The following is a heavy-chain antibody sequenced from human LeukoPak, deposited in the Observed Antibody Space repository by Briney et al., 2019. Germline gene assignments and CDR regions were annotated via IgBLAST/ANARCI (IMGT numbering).Heavy chain of an antibody. Sequence: SETLSLTCAVYGGSFSGYYWSWIRQPPGKGLEWIGEINHSGSTNYNPSLKSRVTISVDTSKSQFSLKLSSVTAADTAVYYCARASYSSSWYFDYWGQGTLVTVSS. CDR3: ARASYSSSWYFDY. CDR2: INHSGST. V-gene: IGHV4-34*01. CDR1: GGSFSGYY. D-gene: IGHD6-13*01. J-gene: IGHJ4*02.